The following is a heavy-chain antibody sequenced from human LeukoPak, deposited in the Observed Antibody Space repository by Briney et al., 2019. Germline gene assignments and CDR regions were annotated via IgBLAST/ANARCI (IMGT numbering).Heavy chain of an antibody. V-gene: IGHV3-23*01. CDR3: AKDQSSGWPAALDY. J-gene: IGHJ4*02. Sequence: GGSLSLSCAASGFTFSSYAMSWVRQAPGKGLEWVSAISGSGGSTYYADSVKGRFTISRDNSKNTLYLQMNSLRAEDTAVYYCAKDQSSGWPAALDYWGQGTLVTVSS. CDR2: ISGSGGST. D-gene: IGHD6-19*01. CDR1: GFTFSSYA.